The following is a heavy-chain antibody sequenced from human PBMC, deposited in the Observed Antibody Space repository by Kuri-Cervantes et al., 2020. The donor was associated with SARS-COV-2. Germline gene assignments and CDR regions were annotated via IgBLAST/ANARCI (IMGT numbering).Heavy chain of an antibody. D-gene: IGHD2-8*01. CDR3: ARGNQGVPYYYMDV. J-gene: IGHJ6*03. CDR1: GGTFSSYA. Sequence: ASVKVSCKASGGTFSSYAISWVRQAPGQGLEWMGGIIPIFGTANYAQKFQGRVTITADESTSTAYMELSSLRSEDTAVYYCARGNQGVPYYYMDVWGKGTTVTVSS. CDR2: IIPIFGTA. V-gene: IGHV1-69*13.